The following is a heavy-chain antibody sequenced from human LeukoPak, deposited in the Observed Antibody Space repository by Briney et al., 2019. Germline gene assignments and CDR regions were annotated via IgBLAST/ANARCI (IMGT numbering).Heavy chain of an antibody. D-gene: IGHD1-1*01. CDR2: ISSSSSTI. CDR1: GFTFSSYS. Sequence: GGSLRLSCAASGFTFSSYSMNWVRQAPGKGLEWVSYISSSSSTIYYADSVKGRFTISRDNAKNSLYLQMNSLRAEDTAVYYCARSRRGTGPYYFDYWGQGTLVTVSS. J-gene: IGHJ4*02. CDR3: ARSRRGTGPYYFDY. V-gene: IGHV3-48*04.